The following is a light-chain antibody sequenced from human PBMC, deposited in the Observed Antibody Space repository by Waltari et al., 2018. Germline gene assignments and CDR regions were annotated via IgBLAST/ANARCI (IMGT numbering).Light chain of an antibody. Sequence: QMTQSPSSLSASVGDRVTITCQASQDINNYLNWYQQKPGKAPKLLIYDGSTLQPGVPSRFSGSGFATEFTLTISSVQPEDIATDYCQQYDKRGLTFGGGTRVEIK. CDR3: QQYDKRGLT. CDR1: QDINNY. V-gene: IGKV1-33*01. J-gene: IGKJ4*02. CDR2: DGS.